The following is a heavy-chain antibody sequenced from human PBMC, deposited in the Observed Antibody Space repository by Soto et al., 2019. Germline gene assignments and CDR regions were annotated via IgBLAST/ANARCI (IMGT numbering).Heavy chain of an antibody. Sequence: GGSLRLSCSASGFTFSSYAMHWVRQAPGKGLEYVSAISSNGGSTYYADSVKGRFTISRENSKNTLYLQMSSLRAEDTAVYYCVKPDYYDSSGYSRAEYFQRWGQGT. CDR1: GFTFSSYA. D-gene: IGHD3-22*01. CDR3: VKPDYYDSSGYSRAEYFQR. CDR2: ISSNGGST. J-gene: IGHJ1*01. V-gene: IGHV3-64D*06.